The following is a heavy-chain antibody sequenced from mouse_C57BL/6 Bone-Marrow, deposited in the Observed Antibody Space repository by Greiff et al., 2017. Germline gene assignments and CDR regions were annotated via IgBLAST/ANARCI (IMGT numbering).Heavy chain of an antibody. CDR1: GYTFTSYG. CDR2: IYPRSGNT. D-gene: IGHD1-1*01. CDR3: ARRITTVVATDVSFAY. V-gene: IGHV1-81*01. Sequence: VKLMESGAELARPGASVKLSCKASGYTFTSYGISWVKQRTGQGLEWIGEIYPRSGNTYYNEKFKGKATLSADKSSSTAYRELRSLTSEDSAVYFCARRITTVVATDVSFAYWGQGTLVTGSA. J-gene: IGHJ3*01.